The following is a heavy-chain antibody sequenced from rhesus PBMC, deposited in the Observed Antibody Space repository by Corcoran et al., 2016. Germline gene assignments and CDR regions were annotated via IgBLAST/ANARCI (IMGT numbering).Heavy chain of an antibody. J-gene: IGHJ2*01. CDR2: IYGSGGGT. CDR1: GGSISDDYY. CDR3: ARVAGVIINWYFDL. V-gene: IGHV4-106*01. Sequence: QVQLQESGPGLVKPSETLSLTCAVSGGSISDDYYWSWIRQPPGKGLEWIGYIYGSGGGTTYNPSLKNRVTISIETSKNQFYLKLSSVTAADTAVYYCARVAGVIINWYFDLWGPGTLITISS. D-gene: IGHD3-34*01.